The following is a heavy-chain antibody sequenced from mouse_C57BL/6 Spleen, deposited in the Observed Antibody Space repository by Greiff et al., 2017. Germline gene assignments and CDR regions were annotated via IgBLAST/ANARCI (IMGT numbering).Heavy chain of an antibody. CDR3: AVLRGGY. Sequence: QVQLKESGPELVKPGASVKISCKASGYAFSSSWMNWVKQRPGKGLEWIGRIYPGAGDTNYNGKFKGKATLTAYKSSSTAYMQLSSLTSEDSAVYFCAVLRGGYWGQGTTLTVSS. J-gene: IGHJ2*01. CDR1: GYAFSSSW. V-gene: IGHV1-82*01. D-gene: IGHD1-1*01. CDR2: IYPGAGDT.